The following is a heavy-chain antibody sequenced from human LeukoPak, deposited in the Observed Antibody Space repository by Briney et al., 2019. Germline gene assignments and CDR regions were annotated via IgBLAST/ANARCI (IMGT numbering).Heavy chain of an antibody. CDR3: AREDTYGRRILDH. Sequence: WASVKVSCKAPGYTFTSYGISWVRQAPGQGLEWMGGILPMFGKSNYAQKFQGRVTITADESTSTAYMELSSLRSEDTAVYFCAREDTYGRRILDHWGQGTLVTVSS. CDR2: ILPMFGKS. J-gene: IGHJ4*02. CDR1: GYTFTSYG. V-gene: IGHV1-69*13. D-gene: IGHD5-18*01.